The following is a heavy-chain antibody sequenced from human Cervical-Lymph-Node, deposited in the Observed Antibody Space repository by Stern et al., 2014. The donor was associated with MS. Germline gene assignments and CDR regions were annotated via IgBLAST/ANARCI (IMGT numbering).Heavy chain of an antibody. CDR3: TTYDFWSGYSTFDY. CDR1: GFTFSNAW. J-gene: IGHJ4*02. CDR2: IKSKTDGGTT. Sequence: EVKLLESGGGLVKPGGSLRLSCAASGFTFSNAWMSWVRQAPGKGLEWVGRIKSKTDGGTTDYAAPVKGRFTISRDDSKNTLYLQMNSLKTEDTAVYYCTTYDFWSGYSTFDYWGQGTLVTVSS. D-gene: IGHD3-3*01. V-gene: IGHV3-15*01.